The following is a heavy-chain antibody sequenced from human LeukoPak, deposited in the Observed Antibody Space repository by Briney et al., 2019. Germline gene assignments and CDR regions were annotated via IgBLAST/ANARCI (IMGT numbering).Heavy chain of an antibody. J-gene: IGHJ3*02. CDR3: ARGGADYYDSSGYYRVGAFDI. CDR1: GGTFSSYA. CDR2: IIPIFGTA. V-gene: IGHV1-69*05. Sequence: SVKVSCKASGGTFSSYAISWVRQAPGQGLEWMGRIIPIFGTANYAQKFQGRVTITTDESTSTAYMELSSLRSEDTAVYYCARGGADYYDSSGYYRVGAFDIWGQGAMVTVSS. D-gene: IGHD3-22*01.